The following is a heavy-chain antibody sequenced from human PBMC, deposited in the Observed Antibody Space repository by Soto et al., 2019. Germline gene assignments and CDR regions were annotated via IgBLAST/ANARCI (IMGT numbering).Heavy chain of an antibody. V-gene: IGHV3-23*01. CDR1: AFSLTSCS. CDR2: LSRSGGAT. D-gene: IGHD5-12*01. CDR3: AKGEMATIRNSFDP. Sequence: GGSLTLSCVTSAFSLTSCSVSWFRQTPGKGLEWVSALSRSGGATYYADSVKGRFTISRDTSTNTLYLQMSNLRAEDTAIYYCAKGEMATIRNSFDPWGQGTLVTVSS. J-gene: IGHJ5*02.